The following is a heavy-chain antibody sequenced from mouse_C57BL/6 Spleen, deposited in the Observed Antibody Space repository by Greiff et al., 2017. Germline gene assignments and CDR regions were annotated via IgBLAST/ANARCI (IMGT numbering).Heavy chain of an antibody. CDR2: IYPGSGST. V-gene: IGHV1-55*01. D-gene: IGHD1-1*01. Sequence: VQLQQPGAELVKPGASVKMSCKASGYTFTSYWITWVKQRPGQGLEWIGDIYPGSGSTNYNEKFKSKATLTVDTSSSTAYMLLSSLTSEDSAVYYCARCLSTVEAYALDYWGQGTTLTVSS. J-gene: IGHJ2*01. CDR3: ARCLSTVEAYALDY. CDR1: GYTFTSYW.